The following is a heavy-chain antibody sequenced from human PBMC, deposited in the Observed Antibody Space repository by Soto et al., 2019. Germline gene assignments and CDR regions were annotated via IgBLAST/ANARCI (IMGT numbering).Heavy chain of an antibody. J-gene: IGHJ6*02. V-gene: IGHV4-34*01. CDR2: INHSGST. D-gene: IGHD6-6*01. CDR1: GGSFSGYY. Sequence: SETLSLTCAVYGGSFSGYYWSWIRQPPGKGLEWIGEINHSGSTNYNPSLKSRVTISVDTSKNQFSLKLSSVTAADTAVYYCSSARLAARLKHYGMDVWGQGTTVTV. CDR3: SSARLAARLKHYGMDV.